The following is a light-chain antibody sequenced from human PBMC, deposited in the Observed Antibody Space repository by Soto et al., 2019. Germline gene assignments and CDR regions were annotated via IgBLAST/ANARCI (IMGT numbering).Light chain of an antibody. J-gene: IGKJ1*01. Sequence: IHLTQSPSFLSEYLGDRLTITCRASQTISSWLAWYQQKPGEAPRILIYQASSLETEVPSRFSGSGSGTEFTLTISRLQTGDFATYYCQQYNSYSLTFGQGTKLDI. CDR2: QAS. CDR1: QTISSW. V-gene: IGKV1-5*03. CDR3: QQYNSYSLT.